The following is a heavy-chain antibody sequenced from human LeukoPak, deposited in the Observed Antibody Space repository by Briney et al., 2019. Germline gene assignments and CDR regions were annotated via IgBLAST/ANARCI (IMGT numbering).Heavy chain of an antibody. Sequence: GGSLRLSCAASGFTFSSYSMNWVRQAPGKGLEWVSSISSSSSYIYYADSVKGRFTISRDNSKNTLYLRMNSLRGEDTARYYCAKATIEQWLVKVDSFDSWGQGTLVSVSS. V-gene: IGHV3-21*04. CDR3: AKATIEQWLVKVDSFDS. D-gene: IGHD6-19*01. J-gene: IGHJ4*02. CDR1: GFTFSSYS. CDR2: ISSSSSYI.